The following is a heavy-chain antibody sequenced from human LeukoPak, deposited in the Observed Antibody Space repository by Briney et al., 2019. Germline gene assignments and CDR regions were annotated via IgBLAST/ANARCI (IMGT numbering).Heavy chain of an antibody. CDR3: ARDPVYSGSYHILGAFDI. CDR1: GFTFSSYA. D-gene: IGHD1-26*01. J-gene: IGHJ3*02. CDR2: ISYDGSNK. V-gene: IGHV3-30-3*01. Sequence: PGRSLRLSCAASGFTFSSYAMHWVRQAPGKGLEWVAVISYDGSNKYYADSVKGRFTISRDNSKNTLYLQMNSLRAEDTAVYYCARDPVYSGSYHILGAFDIWGQGTMVTVSS.